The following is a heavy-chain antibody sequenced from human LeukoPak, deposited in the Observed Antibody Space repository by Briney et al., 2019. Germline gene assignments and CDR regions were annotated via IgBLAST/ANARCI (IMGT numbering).Heavy chain of an antibody. V-gene: IGHV3-23*01. D-gene: IGHD2-15*01. J-gene: IGHJ4*02. CDR1: GFTFSSYA. Sequence: GGSLRLSCAASGFTFSSYAMSWVRQAPGKGLGWVSAISGSGGSTYYADSVKGRFTISRDNSKNTLYLQMNSLRAEDTAVYYCAKLNIVVVVAAGYYFDYWGQGTLVTVSS. CDR2: ISGSGGST. CDR3: AKLNIVVVVAAGYYFDY.